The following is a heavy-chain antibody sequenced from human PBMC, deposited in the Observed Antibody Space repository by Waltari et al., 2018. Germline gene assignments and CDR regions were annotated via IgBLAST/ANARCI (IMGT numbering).Heavy chain of an antibody. D-gene: IGHD6-6*01. CDR1: GYTFTSYD. J-gene: IGHJ4*02. V-gene: IGHV1-8*01. CDR3: ARVSSIAARRGYY. Sequence: QVQLVQSGAEVKKPGASVRVSCKASGYTFTSYDINWVRQATGQGLEWMVWMNPNSGDTGYAQKFQGRLTMTRNTSISTAYMELSSLRSEDTAVYYCARVSSIAARRGYYWGQGTLVTVSS. CDR2: MNPNSGDT.